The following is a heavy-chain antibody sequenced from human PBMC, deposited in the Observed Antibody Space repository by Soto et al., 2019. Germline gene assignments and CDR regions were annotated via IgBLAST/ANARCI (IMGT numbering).Heavy chain of an antibody. D-gene: IGHD3-22*01. Sequence: ASVKVSCKASGYTFISYAMHWVRQAPGQRLEWMGWINAGNGNTKYSQKLQGRVTITRDTSASTAYMELSSLESKDTADYYCARYDSSGYYGGDFDYWGQGTLVTVSS. CDR2: INAGNGNT. CDR1: GYTFISYA. J-gene: IGHJ4*02. CDR3: ARYDSSGYYGGDFDY. V-gene: IGHV1-3*01.